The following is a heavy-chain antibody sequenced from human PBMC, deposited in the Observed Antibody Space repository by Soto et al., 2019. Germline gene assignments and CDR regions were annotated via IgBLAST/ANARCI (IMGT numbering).Heavy chain of an antibody. CDR2: ISAYNGNT. V-gene: IGHV1-18*01. CDR1: GYTFTSYG. J-gene: IGHJ6*02. Sequence: ASVKVSCKASGYTFTSYGISWVRQAPGQGLEWMGWISAYNGNTNYAQRLQGRVTMTTDTSTSTAYMELRSLRSDDTAVYYCARDSGGAVAGTDYYYGMDVWGQGTTVTVSS. CDR3: ARDSGGAVAGTDYYYGMDV. D-gene: IGHD6-19*01.